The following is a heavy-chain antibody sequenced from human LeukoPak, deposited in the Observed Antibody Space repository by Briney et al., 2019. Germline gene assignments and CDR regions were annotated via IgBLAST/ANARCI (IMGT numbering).Heavy chain of an antibody. J-gene: IGHJ4*02. CDR3: ARGYGGPQFDY. D-gene: IGHD5-18*01. CDR1: GGSISTTNYY. CDR2: IYYSGST. Sequence: SETLSLTCNVSGGSISTTNYYWGWIRQPPGKGLEWIGSIYYSGSTYYNPSLKSRVTISVDTSKNQFSLKLSSVTAADTAVYYCARGYGGPQFDYWGQGTLVTVSS. V-gene: IGHV4-39*01.